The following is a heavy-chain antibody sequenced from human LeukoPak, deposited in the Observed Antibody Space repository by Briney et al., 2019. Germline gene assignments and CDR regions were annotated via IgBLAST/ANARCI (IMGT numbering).Heavy chain of an antibody. CDR3: ARKITMVRGVPGAFDI. CDR2: TYYRSKWYN. D-gene: IGHD3-10*01. J-gene: IGHJ3*02. CDR1: GDSVSSNSAA. Sequence: SQTLSLTCAISGDSVSSNSAAWNWIRQSPSRGLEWLGRTYYRSKWYNDYAVSVKSRITINPDTSKNQFSLQLNSVTPEDTAVYYYARKITMVRGVPGAFDIWGQGTMVTVSS. V-gene: IGHV6-1*01.